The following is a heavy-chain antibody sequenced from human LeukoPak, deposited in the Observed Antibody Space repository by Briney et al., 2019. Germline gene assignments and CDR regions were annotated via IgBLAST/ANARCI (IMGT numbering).Heavy chain of an antibody. V-gene: IGHV4-31*03. D-gene: IGHD7-27*01. CDR3: ARDLGGLGKIDQ. J-gene: IGHJ4*02. CDR1: GGSFSSGGYY. CDR2: IFYSGTT. Sequence: SETLSLTCTVSGGSFSSGGYYWSWIRQHPGKGLEWIGYIFYSGTTYCNTSLKSRVIISVDASKNQFSLRLSSVTAADTAVYYCARDLGGLGKIDQWGQGTLVTVSS.